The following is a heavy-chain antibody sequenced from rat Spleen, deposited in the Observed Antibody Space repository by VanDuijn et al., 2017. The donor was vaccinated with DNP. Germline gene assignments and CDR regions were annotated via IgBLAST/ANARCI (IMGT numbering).Heavy chain of an antibody. J-gene: IGHJ1*01. Sequence: EVQLVESGGDLVQPGRSLILSCVASGFTFNNYWMAWIRQVPGKRLEWVASIIPNGGTTYYPDSVKGRFTISRDNVKNTLYLQMNSLRSEDTATYYCARWGYWYFDFWGPGTMITVSS. CDR2: IIPNGGTT. CDR3: ARWGYWYFDF. CDR1: GFTFNNYW. V-gene: IGHV5-31*01.